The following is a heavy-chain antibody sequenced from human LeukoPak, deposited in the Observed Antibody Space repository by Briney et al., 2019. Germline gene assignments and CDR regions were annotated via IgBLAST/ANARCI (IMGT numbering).Heavy chain of an antibody. CDR2: ISSTSSYI. V-gene: IGHV3-11*05. CDR1: GFTSCDYY. Sequence: RGSLRLSCAPSGFTSCDYYMSWIRQAPREGLERGSVISSTSSYIKDADSLKGRFTISRDNAKKSLYLQMNSLRDADTAAYYCARDSRGWSVDYWGEGTLVTVSS. D-gene: IGHD6-19*01. CDR3: ARDSRGWSVDY. J-gene: IGHJ4*02.